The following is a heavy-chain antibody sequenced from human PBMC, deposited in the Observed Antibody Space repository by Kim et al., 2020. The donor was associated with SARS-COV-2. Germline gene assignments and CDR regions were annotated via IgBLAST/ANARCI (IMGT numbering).Heavy chain of an antibody. CDR1: GGSIISSSYY. V-gene: IGHV4-39*01. CDR2: IYYSGST. D-gene: IGHD6-19*01. CDR3: ARRSGGWFRYFDY. Sequence: SETLSLTCTVSGGSIISSSYYWGWIRQPPGKGLEWIGSIYYSGSTYYNPSLKSRVTISVDTSKNQFSLKLSSVTAADTAVYYCARRSGGWFRYFDYWGQGTLVTVSS. J-gene: IGHJ4*02.